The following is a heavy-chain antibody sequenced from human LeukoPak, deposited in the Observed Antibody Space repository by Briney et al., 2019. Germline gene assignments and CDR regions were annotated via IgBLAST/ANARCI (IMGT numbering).Heavy chain of an antibody. Sequence: MASETLSLTCTVSGGSISSGDYYWSWIRQPPGKGLEWIGYIYYSGSTYYNPSLKSRVTISVDTSKNQFSLKLSSVTAADTAVYYCARGYARAYFDYWGQGTLVTVSS. CDR2: IYYSGST. CDR3: ARGYARAYFDY. CDR1: GGSISSGDYY. D-gene: IGHD3-16*01. V-gene: IGHV4-30-4*01. J-gene: IGHJ4*02.